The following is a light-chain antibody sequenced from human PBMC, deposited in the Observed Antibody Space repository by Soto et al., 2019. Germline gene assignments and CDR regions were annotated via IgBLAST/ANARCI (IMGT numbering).Light chain of an antibody. J-gene: IGKJ3*01. CDR3: HQYGNSPFS. CDR1: QSVGIY. Sequence: VLTQSPVTLSLSPGETATLFCKASQSVGIYLAWYQQKPGLAPRLLIYAASSRATGISDRFSGSGSGADFTLTISRLEPEDFAVYYCHQYGNSPFSFGPGTKLDIK. CDR2: AAS. V-gene: IGKV3D-20*01.